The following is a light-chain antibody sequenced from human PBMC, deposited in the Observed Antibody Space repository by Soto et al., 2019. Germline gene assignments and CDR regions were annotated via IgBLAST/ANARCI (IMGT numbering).Light chain of an antibody. J-gene: IGLJ1*01. V-gene: IGLV1-47*01. Sequence: VLTQPPSASGTPGQRVTISCSGSSSNIGSNYVYWYQQLPGTAPKLLIYRNNQRPSGVPDRFSGSKSGTSASLAISGLRSEDEADYYCAAWDDSLSGFYVFGTGTKVTVL. CDR2: RNN. CDR1: SSNIGSNY. CDR3: AAWDDSLSGFYV.